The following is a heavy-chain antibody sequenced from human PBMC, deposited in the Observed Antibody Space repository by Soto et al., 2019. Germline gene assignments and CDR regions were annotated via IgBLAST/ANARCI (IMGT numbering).Heavy chain of an antibody. V-gene: IGHV3-23*01. CDR1: GFTFSRYA. CDR3: AKDNLLGPESWGAFDI. CDR2: ISGSGGST. J-gene: IGHJ3*02. Sequence: PGGSLRLSCAASGFTFSRYAVSWVRQAPGKGLEWASAISGSGGSTYYADSVKGRFTISRDNSKNTLYLQMNSLRAEDTAVYYCAKDNLLGPESWGAFDIWGQGTMVTVSS. D-gene: IGHD1-26*01.